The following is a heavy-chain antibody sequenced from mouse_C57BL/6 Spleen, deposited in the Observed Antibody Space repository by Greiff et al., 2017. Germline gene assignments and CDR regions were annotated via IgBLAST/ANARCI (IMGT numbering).Heavy chain of an antibody. V-gene: IGHV5-17*01. CDR2: ISSGSSTI. CDR1: GFTFSDYG. Sequence: DVKLVESGGGLVKPGGSLKLSCAASGFTFSDYGMHWVRQAPEKGLEWVAYISSGSSTIYYADTVKGRFTISRDNAKNTLFLQMTSLRSEDTAMYYCANDGYYVGAMDDWGQGTSVTVSS. J-gene: IGHJ4*01. CDR3: ANDGYYVGAMDD. D-gene: IGHD2-3*01.